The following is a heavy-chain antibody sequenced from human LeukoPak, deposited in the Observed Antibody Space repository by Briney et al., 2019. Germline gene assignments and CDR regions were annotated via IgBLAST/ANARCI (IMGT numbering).Heavy chain of an antibody. CDR2: ISAGGGST. CDR1: GLTFSSYA. D-gene: IGHD5-12*01. J-gene: IGHJ4*02. V-gene: IGHV3-23*01. CDR3: ARGTGYAVFDY. Sequence: PGGSLRLSCAASGLTFSSYAMSWVRQAPGKGLEWVSGISAGGGSTYYADSVKGRFTISRDNSKNTLYLQMNSLRPEDTAVYYCARGTGYAVFDYWGQGTLVTVSS.